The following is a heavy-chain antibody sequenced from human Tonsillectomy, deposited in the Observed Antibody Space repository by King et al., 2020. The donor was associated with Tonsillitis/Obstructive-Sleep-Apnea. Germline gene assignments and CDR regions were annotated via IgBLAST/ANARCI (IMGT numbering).Heavy chain of an antibody. V-gene: IGHV3-23*04. CDR3: AKDENWYFDL. CDR1: GFPFSSYD. Sequence: VQLVESGGGLVQPGGSLRLSCAASGFPFSSYDMSWVRQAPGKGREWVSGISANGGRTYYADSVKGRFTISRDNSKNTLYLQMNSLRAEDTAVYYCAKDENWYFDLWGRGTLVTVSS. J-gene: IGHJ2*01. CDR2: ISANGGRT.